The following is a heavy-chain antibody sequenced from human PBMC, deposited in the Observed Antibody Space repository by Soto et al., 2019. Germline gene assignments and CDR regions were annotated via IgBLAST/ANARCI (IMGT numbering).Heavy chain of an antibody. Sequence: QVQLQESGPGLVMPSETLSLTCTVSGDSISGSPYYWGWIRQPPGKRLEWIGSIFYDGYTVYTPSLKSRVTISGATSKNQFSLNLPSGAAADTATYFCARLQTAVPHYWGKGILVTVSS. CDR2: IFYDGYT. CDR1: GDSISGSPYY. D-gene: IGHD6-13*01. CDR3: ARLQTAVPHY. V-gene: IGHV4-39*01. J-gene: IGHJ4*02.